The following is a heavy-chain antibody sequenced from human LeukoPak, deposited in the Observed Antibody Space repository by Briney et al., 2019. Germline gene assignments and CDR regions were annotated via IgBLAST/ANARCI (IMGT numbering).Heavy chain of an antibody. V-gene: IGHV1-18*01. Sequence: ASVKVSCKASGYTFTSYGISWVRQAPGQGLEWMGWISAYNGNTNYAQKLQGRVTITTDTSTSTAYTGLRSLRSDDTAVYYCARDNPSGSFFYWGQGTLVTVSS. D-gene: IGHD1-26*01. CDR3: ARDNPSGSFFY. J-gene: IGHJ4*02. CDR1: GYTFTSYG. CDR2: ISAYNGNT.